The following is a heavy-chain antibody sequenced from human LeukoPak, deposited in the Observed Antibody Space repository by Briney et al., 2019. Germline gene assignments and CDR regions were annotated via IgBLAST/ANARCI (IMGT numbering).Heavy chain of an antibody. CDR1: GGSISNGDHY. J-gene: IGHJ4*02. D-gene: IGHD3-3*01. CDR2: IYYSGST. Sequence: SETLSLTCTVSGGSISNGDHYWSWIRQHPGKGLEWIVHIYYSGSTYYNPSLKSRAIISVDTSKNQFSLRLTSVTAADTAVYYCARASYDFWSGYYEHVDYWGQGTLVTVSS. V-gene: IGHV4-31*03. CDR3: ARASYDFWSGYYEHVDY.